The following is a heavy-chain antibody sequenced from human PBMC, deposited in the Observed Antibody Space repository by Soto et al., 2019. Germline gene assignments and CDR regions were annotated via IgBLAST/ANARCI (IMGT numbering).Heavy chain of an antibody. CDR3: ARDVLLWFGELSFGMDV. CDR1: GGSISSAGYY. CDR2: IYYSGST. D-gene: IGHD3-10*01. V-gene: IGHV4-31*03. J-gene: IGHJ6*02. Sequence: PSETLSLTCTVSGGSISSAGYYWSWIRQHPGKGLEWIGYIYYSGSTYYNPSLKSRVTISVDTSKNQFSLKLSSVTAADTAVYYCARDVLLWFGELSFGMDVWGQGTTVTVSS.